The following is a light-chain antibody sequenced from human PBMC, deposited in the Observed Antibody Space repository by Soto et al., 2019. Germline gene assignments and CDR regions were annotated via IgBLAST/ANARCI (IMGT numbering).Light chain of an antibody. J-gene: IGKJ2*01. CDR1: QSVSSN. V-gene: IGKV3-15*01. Sequence: EIVMTQSPATLSVSPGERATLSCRASQSVSSNLAWYQQKPGQAPRLLIYGASTRATGIPARFSGSGSGTEFTLTISNLQSEDFAVYYCQKYNNWPYTFGQGTKLEIK. CDR3: QKYNNWPYT. CDR2: GAS.